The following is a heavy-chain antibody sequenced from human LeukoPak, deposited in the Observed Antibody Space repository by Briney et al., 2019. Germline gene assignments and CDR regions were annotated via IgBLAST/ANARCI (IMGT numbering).Heavy chain of an antibody. CDR3: AREMVTFDY. CDR1: GFTFSSYW. V-gene: IGHV3-7*01. D-gene: IGHD5-18*01. J-gene: IGHJ4*02. CDR2: IKQDGSEK. Sequence: GGSLRVSCADSGFTFSSYWMSWVRQAPGKGLEWVANIKQDGSEKYYVDSVKGRFTISRDNAKNSLYLQMNSLRAEDTAVYYCAREMVTFDYWGQGTLVTVSS.